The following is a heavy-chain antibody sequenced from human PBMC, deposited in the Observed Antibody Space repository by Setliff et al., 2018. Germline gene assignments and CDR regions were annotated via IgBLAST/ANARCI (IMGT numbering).Heavy chain of an antibody. D-gene: IGHD1-1*01. V-gene: IGHV4-34*01. CDR2: IYHSGNT. Sequence: PSETLSLTCAVYGGSFSGYYWGWIRQSPGKGLEWIGTIYHSGNTYYNPSLNSRLTISVDTSKNQFSLRLTSVTAADTAIYYCARVRNTQNGFFDYWSQGTLVTVSS. CDR1: GGSFSGYY. CDR3: ARVRNTQNGFFDY. J-gene: IGHJ4*02.